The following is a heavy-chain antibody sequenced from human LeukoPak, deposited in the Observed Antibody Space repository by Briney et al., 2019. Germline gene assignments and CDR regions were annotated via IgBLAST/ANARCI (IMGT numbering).Heavy chain of an antibody. CDR3: ARDSYYDFWSGYVNWFDP. V-gene: IGHV4-4*07. D-gene: IGHD3-3*01. Sequence: PSETLSLTCSVSGGPIGAYYWSWIRQPAGKGLEWIGRTFSSGISTYNPSLRSRVTMSVDTSKNQISLNLRSVTAADTAVYYCARDSYYDFWSGYVNWFDPWGQGTLVIVSP. CDR1: GGPIGAYY. CDR2: TFSSGIS. J-gene: IGHJ5*02.